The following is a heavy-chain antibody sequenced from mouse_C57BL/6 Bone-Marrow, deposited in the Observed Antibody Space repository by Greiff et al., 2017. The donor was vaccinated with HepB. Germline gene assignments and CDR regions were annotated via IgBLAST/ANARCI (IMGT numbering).Heavy chain of an antibody. Sequence: VQLKQSGAELVRPGASVKLSCTASGFNIKDYYMHWVKQRPEQGLEWIGRIDPEDGDTEYAPKFQGKATMTADTSSNTAYLQLSSLTSEDTAVYYCTPYDGAYYFDYWGQGTTLTVSS. D-gene: IGHD2-12*01. CDR1: GFNIKDYY. J-gene: IGHJ2*01. V-gene: IGHV14-1*01. CDR2: IDPEDGDT. CDR3: TPYDGAYYFDY.